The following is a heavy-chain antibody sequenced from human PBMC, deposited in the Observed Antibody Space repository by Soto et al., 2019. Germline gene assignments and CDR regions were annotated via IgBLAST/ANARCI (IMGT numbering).Heavy chain of an antibody. CDR1: GFTFSSYG. V-gene: IGHV3-30*18. CDR2: ISYDGSNK. CDR3: AKGGGSSYYFDY. J-gene: IGHJ4*02. Sequence: QVQLVESGGGVVQPGRSLRLSCAASGFTFSSYGMHWVRQAPGKGLEWVAVISYDGSNKYYADSVKGRFTISRDNSKNTLYLRMNSLRAEDTAVYYCAKGGGSSYYFDYWGQGTLVTVSS. D-gene: IGHD1-26*01.